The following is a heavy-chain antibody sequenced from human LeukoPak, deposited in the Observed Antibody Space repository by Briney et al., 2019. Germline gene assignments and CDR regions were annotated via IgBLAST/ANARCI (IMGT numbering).Heavy chain of an antibody. J-gene: IGHJ4*02. CDR3: ARGRILRLIDY. V-gene: IGHV4-34*01. CDR2: INHSGST. Sequence: SETLSLTCAVYGGSFSGYYWSWLRQPPGKGLEWIGEINHSGSTKYNTSLTRRGTISVDTSKNQFSLKLSSVTAADTAVYYCARGRILRLIDYWGQGTLVTVSS. CDR1: GGSFSGYY. D-gene: IGHD2-15*01.